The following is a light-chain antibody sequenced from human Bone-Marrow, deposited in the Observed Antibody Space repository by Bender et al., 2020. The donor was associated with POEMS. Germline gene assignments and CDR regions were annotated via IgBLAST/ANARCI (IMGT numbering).Light chain of an antibody. J-gene: IGLJ1*01. CDR2: EGS. CDR1: SSDVGSYNL. CDR3: SSFSTSGSYG. Sequence: QSALTQPASVSGSPGQSITISCSGTSSDVGSYNLVSWYQQHPGKAPKLIIYEGSKRPSGVSNRFSGCKSGHAAPQTSSGRQGEDQADYFCSSFSTSGSYGFGAGTKV. V-gene: IGLV2-23*01.